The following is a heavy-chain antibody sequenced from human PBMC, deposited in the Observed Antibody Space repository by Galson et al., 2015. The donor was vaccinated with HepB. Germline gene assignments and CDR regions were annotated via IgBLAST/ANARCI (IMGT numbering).Heavy chain of an antibody. Sequence: SLRLSCAASGFTVNSNYMSWVRQAPGKGLEWASFIYSDVNTYYADSVKGRFTISSDNSKNTLYLQMNSLRAEDTAVYYCARVGGSYSFDYWGQGTLVTVSS. D-gene: IGHD3-10*01. CDR3: ARVGGSYSFDY. CDR2: IYSDVNT. V-gene: IGHV3-53*01. J-gene: IGHJ4*02. CDR1: GFTVNSNY.